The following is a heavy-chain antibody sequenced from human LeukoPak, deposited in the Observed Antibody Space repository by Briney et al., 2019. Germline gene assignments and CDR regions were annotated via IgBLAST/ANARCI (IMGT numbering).Heavy chain of an antibody. CDR1: GFTFSSYG. CDR2: INGIGGST. D-gene: IGHD1-14*01. CDR3: AKPARTDYADY. J-gene: IGHJ4*02. Sequence: GGSLRLSCAASGFTFSSYGMHWVRQAPGKGLEWVSSINGIGGSTYYADSVKGRFTISRDNSKNTLYLQMNSLRAEDTAVYYCAKPARTDYADYWGQGTLVTVSS. V-gene: IGHV3-23*01.